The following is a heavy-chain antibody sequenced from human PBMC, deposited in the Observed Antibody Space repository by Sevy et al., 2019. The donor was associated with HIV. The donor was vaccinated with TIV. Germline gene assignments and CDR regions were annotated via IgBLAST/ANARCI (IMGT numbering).Heavy chain of an antibody. Sequence: GGSLRLSCAASGFTFSSYSFHWVRQAPGKGLEWVAAIWYDGRTKQYADSVKGRFTISGDNSKNMLNLEMNSLRAEDSALYFCARDSARVIVPTAGFDSWGQGTVVTVSS. CDR2: IWYDGRTK. CDR1: GFTFSSYS. CDR3: ARDSARVIVPTAGFDS. J-gene: IGHJ5*01. V-gene: IGHV3-33*08. D-gene: IGHD1-1*01.